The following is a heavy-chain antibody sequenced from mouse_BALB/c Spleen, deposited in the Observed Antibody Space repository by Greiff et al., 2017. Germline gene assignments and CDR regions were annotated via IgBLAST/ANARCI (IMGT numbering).Heavy chain of an antibody. V-gene: IGHV10-1*02. Sequence: VQLKESGGGLVQPKGSLKLSCAASGFTFNTYAMNWVRQAPGKGLEWVARIRSKSNNYATYYADSVKDRFTISRDDSQSMLYLQMNNLKTEDTAMYYCVRAWFAYWGQGTLVTVSA. CDR3: VRAWFAY. CDR2: IRSKSNNYAT. CDR1: GFTFNTYA. J-gene: IGHJ3*01.